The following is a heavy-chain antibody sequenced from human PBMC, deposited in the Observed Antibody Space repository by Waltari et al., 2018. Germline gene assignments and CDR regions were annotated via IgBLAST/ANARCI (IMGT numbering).Heavy chain of an antibody. CDR2: IWYYGSNK. J-gene: IGHJ4*02. Sequence: QVQLVESGGGVVQPGRSLRLSCAAPGFTFSSYGMHWLRQAPGTGLEWVAVIWYYGSNKNYAESVKGRFTISRDNSKNTLFLQMNSLRAEDTAMYYCAKDRGAMVRGVILDYWGQGTLVTVSS. D-gene: IGHD3-10*01. CDR1: GFTFSSYG. CDR3: AKDRGAMVRGVILDY. V-gene: IGHV3-30*18.